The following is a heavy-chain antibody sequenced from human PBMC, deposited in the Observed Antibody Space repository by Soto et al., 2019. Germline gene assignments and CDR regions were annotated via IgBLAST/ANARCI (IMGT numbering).Heavy chain of an antibody. CDR3: ARGPPVDTAMVTDIDY. J-gene: IGHJ4*02. Sequence: PSETLSLTCAVYGGSFSGYYWSWIRQPPGKGLEWIGEINHSGSTNYNPSLKSRVTISVDTSKNQFSLKLSSVTAADTAVYYCARGPPVDTAMVTDIDYWGQGTLVTVSS. CDR2: INHSGST. V-gene: IGHV4-34*01. D-gene: IGHD5-18*01. CDR1: GGSFSGYY.